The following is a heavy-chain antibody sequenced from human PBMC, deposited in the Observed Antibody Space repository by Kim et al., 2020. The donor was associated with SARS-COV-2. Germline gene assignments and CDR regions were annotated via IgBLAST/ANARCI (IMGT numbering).Heavy chain of an antibody. D-gene: IGHD2-2*01. J-gene: IGHJ6*02. CDR3: AMRYCSSTRCYEYYYYGMDV. CDR2: ISGSGGST. Sequence: GGSLRLSCAASGFTFSSYAMSWVRQAPGKGLEWVSAISGSGGSTYYADSVKGRFTISRDNSKNTLYLQMNSLRAEDTAVYYCAMRYCSSTRCYEYYYYGMDVWGQGTTVTVSS. CDR1: GFTFSSYA. V-gene: IGHV3-23*01.